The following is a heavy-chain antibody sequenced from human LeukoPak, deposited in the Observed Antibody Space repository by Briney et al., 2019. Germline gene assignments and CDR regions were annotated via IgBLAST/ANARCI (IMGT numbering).Heavy chain of an antibody. V-gene: IGHV4-30-2*01. D-gene: IGHD3-10*01. CDR1: GGSISSGDYP. J-gene: IGHJ4*02. CDR2: IFHTGHT. CDR3: ARGFYGSGSQFDY. Sequence: SETLSLTCAVFGGSISSGDYPWSWIRQPPGKGLEWIGYIFHTGHTSYHPSLKSRVTISVDMSKNQLSLKLSSVTAADTAVYYCARGFYGSGSQFDYWGQGTLVTVSS.